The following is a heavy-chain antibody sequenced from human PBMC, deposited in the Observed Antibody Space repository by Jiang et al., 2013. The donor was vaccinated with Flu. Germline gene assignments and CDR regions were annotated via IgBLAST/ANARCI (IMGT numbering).Heavy chain of an antibody. CDR2: IFYSGHT. CDR1: GGSISSSTFY. Sequence: GPGLVKASETLSLTCTVSGGSISSSTFYWGWIRQPPGKGLEWIGSIFYSGHTFYNPSLENRVTLSTDTSQNHFSLKLASVTAADTAVYYCARTLGQQLPHFDCWGQGTLVAVS. J-gene: IGHJ4*02. V-gene: IGHV4-39*07. D-gene: IGHD6-13*01. CDR3: ARTLGQQLPHFDC.